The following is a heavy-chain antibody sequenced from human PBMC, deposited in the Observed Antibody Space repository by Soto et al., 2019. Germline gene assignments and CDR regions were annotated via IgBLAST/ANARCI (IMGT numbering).Heavy chain of an antibody. V-gene: IGHV3-49*02. J-gene: IGHJ5*02. D-gene: IGHD2-2*01. Sequence: TTEYAASVKGRFTISRDDSKSIAYLQMNSLKTEDTAVYYCTREGIVVVPAAQFTWFDPWGQGTLVTVSS. CDR3: TREGIVVVPAAQFTWFDP. CDR2: TT.